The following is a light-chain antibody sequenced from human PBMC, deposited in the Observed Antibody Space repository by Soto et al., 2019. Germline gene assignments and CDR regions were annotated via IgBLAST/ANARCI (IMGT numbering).Light chain of an antibody. CDR2: GNT. CDR3: QSYDSSLTVV. J-gene: IGLJ2*01. Sequence: QSVLTQPPSVSGAPGQRVTISCTGSSSNIGAGYVVHWYQQFPGTTPKFLIYGNTNRPSGVPDRFSASKSGTSASLDITGLQAEDEAEYFCQSYDSSLTVVFGGGTKVTVL. CDR1: SSNIGAGYV. V-gene: IGLV1-40*01.